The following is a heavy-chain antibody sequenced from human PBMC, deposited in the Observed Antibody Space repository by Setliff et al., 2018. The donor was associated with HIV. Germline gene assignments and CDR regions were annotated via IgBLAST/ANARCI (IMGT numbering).Heavy chain of an antibody. D-gene: IGHD6-13*01. CDR3: ARGSSWYAPFDY. V-gene: IGHV1-18*01. CDR1: GYTFTSYG. Sequence: ASVKVSCKASGYTFTSYGISWVRQAPGQGLEWMGWISAYNGNTNYAQKLQGRVTMTTDTSFTTVYMELNSLRSDDTAVYFCARGSSWYAPFDYWGQGTLVTVSS. CDR2: ISAYNGNT. J-gene: IGHJ4*02.